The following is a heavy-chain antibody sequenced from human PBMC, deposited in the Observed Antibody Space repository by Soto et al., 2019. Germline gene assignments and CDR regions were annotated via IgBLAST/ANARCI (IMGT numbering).Heavy chain of an antibody. Sequence: GGSLRLSCAASGFTFSSYAMSWVRQAPGKGLEWVSAISGSGGSTYYADSVKGRFTISRDNSKNTLYLQMNSLRAEDTAVYYCAKTGSSWHYYYYYSYLDVWGKGTTVTVSS. CDR1: GFTFSSYA. V-gene: IGHV3-23*01. CDR2: ISGSGGST. J-gene: IGHJ6*03. D-gene: IGHD6-13*01. CDR3: AKTGSSWHYYYYYSYLDV.